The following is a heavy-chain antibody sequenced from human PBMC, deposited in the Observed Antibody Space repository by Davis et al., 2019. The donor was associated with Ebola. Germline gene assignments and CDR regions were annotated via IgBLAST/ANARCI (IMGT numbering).Heavy chain of an antibody. Sequence: SETLSLTCTVSGGSISSSSYYWGWIRQPPGKGLEWIGSIYYSGSTNYNPSLKSRVTISVDTSKDQFSLRLTSVTEADTAVYYCAKGVGDYGWFDPWGQGTLVTVS. V-gene: IGHV4-39*07. CDR2: IYYSGST. CDR1: GGSISSSSYY. CDR3: AKGVGDYGWFDP. J-gene: IGHJ5*02. D-gene: IGHD4-17*01.